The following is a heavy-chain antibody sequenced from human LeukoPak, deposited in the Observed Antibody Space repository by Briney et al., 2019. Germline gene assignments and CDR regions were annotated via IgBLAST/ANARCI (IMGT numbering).Heavy chain of an antibody. CDR3: ARFSGTLSVYYFDH. J-gene: IGHJ4*02. CDR1: GGSISSYY. D-gene: IGHD3-16*02. CDR2: IYYSGST. V-gene: IGHV4-59*01. Sequence: SETLSLTCTVSGGSISSYYWSWIRQPPGKGLEWIGYIYYSGSTNYNPSLKSRVTISVDTSKNQFSLKLSSVTAADTAVYYCARFSGTLSVYYFDHWGQGALVTVSS.